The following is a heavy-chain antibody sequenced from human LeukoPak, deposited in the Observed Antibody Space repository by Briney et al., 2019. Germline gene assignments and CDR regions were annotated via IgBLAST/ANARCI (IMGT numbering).Heavy chain of an antibody. CDR3: AREVHYYGSGTYFFWFDP. CDR1: GGSISSGSYY. J-gene: IGHJ5*02. Sequence: SETLSLTCTVSGGSISSGSYYWSWIRQPAGKGLEWIGRIYTSGSTNYNPSLKSRVTISVDTSKNQVSLKLTSVTAADTAIYYCAREVHYYGSGTYFFWFDPWGQGTLVTVSS. CDR2: IYTSGST. D-gene: IGHD3-10*01. V-gene: IGHV4-61*02.